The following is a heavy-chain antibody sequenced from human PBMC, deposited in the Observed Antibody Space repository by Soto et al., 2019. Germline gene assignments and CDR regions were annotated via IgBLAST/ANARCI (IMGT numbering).Heavy chain of an antibody. J-gene: IGHJ4*02. D-gene: IGHD3-3*01. Sequence: ASVKVSCKASGYTFTSYDINWVRQATGQGLEWMGWMNPNSGNTGYAQKFQGRVTMTRNTSISTAYMELSSLRSEDTAVYYCARAGLRFLEWLSAPDYWGQGTLVTVSS. CDR3: ARAGLRFLEWLSAPDY. CDR1: GYTFTSYD. V-gene: IGHV1-8*01. CDR2: MNPNSGNT.